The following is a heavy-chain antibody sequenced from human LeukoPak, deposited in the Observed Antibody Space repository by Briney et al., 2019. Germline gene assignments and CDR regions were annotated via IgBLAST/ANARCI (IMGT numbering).Heavy chain of an antibody. Sequence: GGSLRLSCAASGFTFSSYSMNWVRQAPGKGLEWVSSISSSSSYIYYADSVKGRFTISRDNAKNSLNLQMNSLRAEDTAVYYCARHYDYYYGMDVWGQGTTVTVSS. CDR1: GFTFSSYS. CDR3: ARHYDYYYGMDV. V-gene: IGHV3-21*01. D-gene: IGHD3-10*01. CDR2: ISSSSSYI. J-gene: IGHJ6*02.